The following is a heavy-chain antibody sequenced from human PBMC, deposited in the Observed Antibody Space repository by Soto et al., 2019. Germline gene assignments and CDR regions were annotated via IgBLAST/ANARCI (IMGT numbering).Heavy chain of an antibody. Sequence: QVQLVQSGAEVKKPXXXXKVSCKASGGTFSSYAINWVRQAPGQGLEWMGRIVPMFGIPNFAPKFQGRVTMTADRSTTTAYMELSSLRSEDTAVYYCASGPYTSSSGGYYYYYMDVWGKGTTVTVSS. CDR2: IVPMFGIP. J-gene: IGHJ6*03. V-gene: IGHV1-69*02. CDR1: GGTFSSYA. CDR3: ASGPYTSSSGGYYYYYMDV. D-gene: IGHD6-6*01.